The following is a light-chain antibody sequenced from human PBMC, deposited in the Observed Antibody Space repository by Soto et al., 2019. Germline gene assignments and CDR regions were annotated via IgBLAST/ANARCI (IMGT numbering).Light chain of an antibody. J-gene: IGKJ2*01. CDR2: AAS. CDR3: QQYYGYPHT. Sequence: AIRMTQSPSSFSASTGDKVTITCRASQGISNYLAWYQQKPGKAPKLLIYAASTLQSGVPSRLSGSGSGTDFTLTISCLQPEDFATYYCQQYYGYPHTFGQGDKLEIK. CDR1: QGISNY. V-gene: IGKV1-8*01.